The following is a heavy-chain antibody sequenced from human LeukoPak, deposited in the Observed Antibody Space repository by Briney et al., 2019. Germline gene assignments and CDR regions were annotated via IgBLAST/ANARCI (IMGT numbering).Heavy chain of an antibody. Sequence: AGSVKVSCKASGYTFTSYGISWVRQAPGQGLEWMGWISAYNGNTNYAQKLQGGVTMTTDTSTSTAYMELRSLRSDDTAVYYCARGRPPYGVNWFDPWGQGTLVTVSS. V-gene: IGHV1-18*01. CDR2: ISAYNGNT. J-gene: IGHJ5*02. CDR1: GYTFTSYG. D-gene: IGHD4-17*01. CDR3: ARGRPPYGVNWFDP.